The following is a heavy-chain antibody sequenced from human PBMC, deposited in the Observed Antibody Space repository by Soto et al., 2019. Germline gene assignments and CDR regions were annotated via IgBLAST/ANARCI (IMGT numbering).Heavy chain of an antibody. CDR3: AREVLGYSSSWRYYYGMDV. CDR2: IYYSGST. D-gene: IGHD6-13*01. Sequence: SETLSLTCTVSGGSISSGGYYWSWIRQHPGKGLEWIGYIYYSGSTYYNPSLKSRVTISVDTSKNQFSLKLSSVTAADTAVYYCAREVLGYSSSWRYYYGMDVWGQGTTVTVSS. V-gene: IGHV4-31*03. J-gene: IGHJ6*02. CDR1: GGSISSGGYY.